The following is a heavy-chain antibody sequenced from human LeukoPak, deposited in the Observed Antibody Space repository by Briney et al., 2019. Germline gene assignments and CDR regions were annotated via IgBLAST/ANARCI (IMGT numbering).Heavy chain of an antibody. CDR1: GYTFTNYY. Sequence: ASVKVSCKASGYTFTNYYMHWVRQAPGLGFEWMGWINPKSGGTSYPQKFQGRLTMTRDTSISTAYMELSRLRSDDTAVYYCVPSANYYYFDYWGQRTLVTVSS. CDR3: VPSANYYYFDY. CDR2: INPKSGGT. D-gene: IGHD4/OR15-4a*01. J-gene: IGHJ4*02. V-gene: IGHV1-2*02.